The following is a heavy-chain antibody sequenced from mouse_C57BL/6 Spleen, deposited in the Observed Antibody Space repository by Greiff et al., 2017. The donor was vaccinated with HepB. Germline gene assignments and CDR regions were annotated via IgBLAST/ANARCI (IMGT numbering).Heavy chain of an antibody. D-gene: IGHD1-1*01. J-gene: IGHJ2*01. CDR1: GYTFTSYW. V-gene: IGHV1-72*01. CDR2: IDPNSGGT. Sequence: VQPQQSGAELVKPGASVKLSCKASGYTFTSYWMHWVKQRPGRGLEWIGRIDPNSGGTKYNEKFKSKATLTVDKPSSTAYMQLSSLTSEDSAVYYCARSPFHYYGSSYDYFDYWGQGTTLTVSS. CDR3: ARSPFHYYGSSYDYFDY.